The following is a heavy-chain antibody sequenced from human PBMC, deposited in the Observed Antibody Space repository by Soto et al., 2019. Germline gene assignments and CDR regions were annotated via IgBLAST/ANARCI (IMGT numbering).Heavy chain of an antibody. CDR2: IYHTGVT. D-gene: IGHD2-2*01. Sequence: LSLTCTVSGASITTYYWSWFRQPPGQGLESLGYIYHTGVTNSNPSLRGRLSISIDTAKNQFSLKLSSVTSADTAIYYCARTARVPDFWGPGILVTVSS. CDR1: GASITTYY. CDR3: ARTARVPDF. J-gene: IGHJ4*02. V-gene: IGHV4-59*01.